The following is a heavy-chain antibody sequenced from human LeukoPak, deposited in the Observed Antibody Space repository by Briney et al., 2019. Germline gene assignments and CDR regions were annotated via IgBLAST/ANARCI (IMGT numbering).Heavy chain of an antibody. Sequence: GASVKVSCKASGYTFTGYNMHWVRQAPGQGLEWMGWFNPNSGGTNYAQKFQGRVTMTRDTSISTAYMDLSRLRSDDTAVYYCAREGNLGGNYFFDYWGQGTLVTVSS. CDR3: AREGNLGGNYFFDY. CDR2: FNPNSGGT. CDR1: GYTFTGYN. V-gene: IGHV1-2*02. J-gene: IGHJ4*02. D-gene: IGHD4-23*01.